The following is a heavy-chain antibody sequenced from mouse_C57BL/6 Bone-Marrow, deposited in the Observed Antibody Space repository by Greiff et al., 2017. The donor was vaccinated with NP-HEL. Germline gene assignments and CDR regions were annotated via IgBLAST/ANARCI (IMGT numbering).Heavy chain of an antibody. V-gene: IGHV1-18*01. CDR3: ARSPLRYPAWFAY. CDR1: GYTFTDYN. D-gene: IGHD1-1*01. Sequence: EVNLVESGPELVKPGASVKIPCKASGYTFTDYNMDWVKQSHGKSLEWIGDINPNNGGTIYNQKFKGKATLTVDKSSSTAYMELRSLTSEDTAVYYCARSPLRYPAWFAYWGQGTLVTVSA. J-gene: IGHJ3*01. CDR2: INPNNGGT.